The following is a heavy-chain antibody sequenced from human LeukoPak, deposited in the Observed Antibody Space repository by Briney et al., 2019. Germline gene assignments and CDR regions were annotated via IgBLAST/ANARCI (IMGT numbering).Heavy chain of an antibody. V-gene: IGHV4-34*01. CDR3: ARGRTRFDP. CDR1: GGSFSGYY. J-gene: IGHJ5*02. CDR2: INHSGST. Sequence: SETLSLACAVYGGSFSGYYWSWIRQPPGKGLEWIGEINHSGSTNYNPSLKSRVTISVDTSKNQFSLKLSSVTAADTAVYYCARGRTRFDPWGQGTLVTVSS. D-gene: IGHD2-2*01.